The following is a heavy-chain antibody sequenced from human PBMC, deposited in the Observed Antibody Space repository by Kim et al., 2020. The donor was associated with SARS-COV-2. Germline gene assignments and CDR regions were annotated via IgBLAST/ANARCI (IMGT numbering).Heavy chain of an antibody. CDR1: GYTFTSYY. V-gene: IGHV1-46*01. Sequence: ASVKVSCKASGYTFTSYYMHWVRQAPGQGLEWMGIINPSGGSTSYAQKFQGRVTMTKDTSTSTVYMELSSLRSEDTAVYYCARGNLPLGYCSGGSCPYGMYVWGQGTTVTVSS. D-gene: IGHD2-15*01. CDR2: INPSGGST. CDR3: ARGNLPLGYCSGGSCPYGMYV. J-gene: IGHJ6*02.